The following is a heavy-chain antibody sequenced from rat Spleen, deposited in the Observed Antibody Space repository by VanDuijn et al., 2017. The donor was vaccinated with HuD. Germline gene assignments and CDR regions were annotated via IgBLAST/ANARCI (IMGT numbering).Heavy chain of an antibody. D-gene: IGHD1-11*01. CDR2: ISYDGSST. J-gene: IGHJ3*01. CDR1: GFTFSDYY. V-gene: IGHV5-29*01. Sequence: EVQLVESDGGLVQPGRSLKLSCAASGFTFSDYYMAWVRQAPTKGLEWVATISYDGSSTYYPDAVKGRFTISRDNAENTLYLQMNSLRSEDTATYYCAKDRDGGYAFASWGQGTLVTVSS. CDR3: AKDRDGGYAFAS.